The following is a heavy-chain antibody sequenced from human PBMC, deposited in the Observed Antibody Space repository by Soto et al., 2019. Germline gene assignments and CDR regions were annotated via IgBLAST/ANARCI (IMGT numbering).Heavy chain of an antibody. CDR3: ARGVSAGVDY. J-gene: IGHJ4*02. CDR1: GYSFTSLD. CDR2: MQPSTGRT. D-gene: IGHD1-26*01. V-gene: IGHV1-8*01. Sequence: QVQLVQSGAEVREPGASVKVSCKASGYSFTSLDINWVRQTAGQGLEWMGWMQPSTGRTGYAQKFQGRVTMTRDTTINTVYMGLTTLASDDTAFYYCARGVSAGVDYWGQGTVVTVPS.